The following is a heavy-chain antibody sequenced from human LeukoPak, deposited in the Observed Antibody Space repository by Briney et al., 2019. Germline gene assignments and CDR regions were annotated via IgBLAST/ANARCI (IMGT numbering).Heavy chain of an antibody. CDR3: ARDPTTVVTLPYYFDF. D-gene: IGHD4-23*01. V-gene: IGHV4-34*01. CDR2: INDRGHT. CDR1: GGSFSGYH. J-gene: IGHJ4*02. Sequence: SETPSLTCAVHGGSFSGYHWNWIRQSPEKGLEWIGEINDRGHTNYNPSLKSRVTISVDTSKKQFSLRLSSVTAADTAVYYCARDPTTVVTLPYYFDFWGQGTLVAVSS.